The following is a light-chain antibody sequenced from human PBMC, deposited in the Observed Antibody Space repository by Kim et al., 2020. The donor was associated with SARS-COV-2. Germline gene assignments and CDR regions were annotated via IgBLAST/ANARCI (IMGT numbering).Light chain of an antibody. Sequence: EIVLTQSPGTLSLSPGERATLSCRASQSVSSSYFSWYQQKPGQAPRLLIYGASSRATGTPVRVSGSGTGTAFTLTSSRLEPEDVAVYYWQQYGSPPRTFGQGTKVDIK. CDR3: QQYGSPPRT. J-gene: IGKJ1*01. CDR2: GAS. CDR1: QSVSSSY. V-gene: IGKV3-20*01.